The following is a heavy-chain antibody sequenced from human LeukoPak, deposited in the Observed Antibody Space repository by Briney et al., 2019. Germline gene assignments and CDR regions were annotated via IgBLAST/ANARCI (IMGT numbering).Heavy chain of an antibody. Sequence: SQTLSLTCTVSGGSISSGDYYWSWIRQPPGKGLEWIGYIYYSGSTYYNPPLKSRVTISVDTSKNQFSLKLSSVTAADTAVYYCASNPFYSSGWQIDYWGQGTLVTVPA. CDR2: IYYSGST. CDR3: ASNPFYSSGWQIDY. V-gene: IGHV4-30-4*01. CDR1: GGSISSGDYY. D-gene: IGHD6-19*01. J-gene: IGHJ4*02.